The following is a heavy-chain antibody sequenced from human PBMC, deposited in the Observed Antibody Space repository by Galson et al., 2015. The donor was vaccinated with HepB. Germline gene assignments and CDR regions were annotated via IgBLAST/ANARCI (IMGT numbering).Heavy chain of an antibody. J-gene: IGHJ4*03. Sequence: QSGAEVKKPGPSVKVSCKASGYTLSNYGFNWVRQAPGQGLEWMGWISAYNGNTNYAQKVQGRVTMTTDTSTTTAYMELRSLRSDATAVYYCARGCSGSSCYLAYWGRGTLVTVSS. CDR3: ARGCSGSSCYLAY. V-gene: IGHV1-18*01. CDR2: ISAYNGNT. D-gene: IGHD2-15*01. CDR1: GYTLSNYG.